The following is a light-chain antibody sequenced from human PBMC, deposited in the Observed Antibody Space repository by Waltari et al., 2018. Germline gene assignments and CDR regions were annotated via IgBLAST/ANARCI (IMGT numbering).Light chain of an antibody. CDR1: KSVGNN. Sequence: ETIMTQSPATLSVSPGETATLSCRASKSVGNNIAWFQQTPGQAPRLLIYVTSSRSTNIPGRFSGAGSGTDFTLTISGLQSEDFAVYYCQQYNGWPYTFGQGT. J-gene: IGKJ2*01. V-gene: IGKV3-15*01. CDR3: QQYNGWPYT. CDR2: VTS.